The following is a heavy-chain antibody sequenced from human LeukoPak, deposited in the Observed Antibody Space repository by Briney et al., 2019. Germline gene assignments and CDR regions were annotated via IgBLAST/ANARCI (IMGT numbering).Heavy chain of an antibody. CDR1: GFTFSSYA. J-gene: IGHJ4*02. D-gene: IGHD1-26*01. CDR2: ISGSGGST. Sequence: PGGSLRLSCAASGFTFSSYAMSWVRQAPGKGPEWVSAISGSGGSTYYADSVKGRFTISRDNSKNTLYLQMNSLRAEDTAVYYSAKWKQQLVGIVGAPMDYWGQGTLVTVSS. CDR3: AKWKQQLVGIVGAPMDY. V-gene: IGHV3-23*01.